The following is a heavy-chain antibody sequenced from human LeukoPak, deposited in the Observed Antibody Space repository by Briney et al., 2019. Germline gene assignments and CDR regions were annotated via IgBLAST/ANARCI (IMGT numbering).Heavy chain of an antibody. CDR1: GFTFNSYA. CDR2: ISHDGSNK. D-gene: IGHD6-19*01. Sequence: GGSLRLSCAASGFTFNSYAMHWVRQAPGKGLEWVAVISHDGSNKYYADSVKGRFIISRDNSKLYLQMNSLRAEDTAVYFCAKKGYSYGWRDSYYFDYWGQGTLVTVSS. J-gene: IGHJ4*02. CDR3: AKKGYSYGWRDSYYFDY. V-gene: IGHV3-30*04.